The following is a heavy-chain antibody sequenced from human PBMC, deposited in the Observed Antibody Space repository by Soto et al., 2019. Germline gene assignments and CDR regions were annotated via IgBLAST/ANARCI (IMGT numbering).Heavy chain of an antibody. V-gene: IGHV3-33*01. D-gene: IGHD6-19*01. CDR1: GFTFSSYG. CDR3: ARDSHVGSGWQLTANY. J-gene: IGHJ4*02. Sequence: QVQLVESGGGVVQPGRSLRLSCAASGFTFSSYGMHWVRQAPGKGLEWVAVIWYDGSKKYYAESVKGRFTISRDNSKNPLYLQMNSLRAEDTAVYYCARDSHVGSGWQLTANYWGQGTLVTVSS. CDR2: IWYDGSKK.